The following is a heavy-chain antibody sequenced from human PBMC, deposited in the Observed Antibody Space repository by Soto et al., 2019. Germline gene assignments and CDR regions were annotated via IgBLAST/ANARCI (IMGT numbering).Heavy chain of an antibody. D-gene: IGHD1-7*01. CDR2: ISGSGGTA. CDR3: AKGRGKNWHCDY. Sequence: EVQLLESGGGSVQPGGSLRLSCAASGFTFSSYAMHWVRRPPGKGLEWVSSISGSGGTAYYADSVKGRFSISRDSLVNTFYLQMNSRRAEDTAVYYCAKGRGKNWHCDYCGEASLVTVSP. J-gene: IGHJ4*02. V-gene: IGHV3-23*01. CDR1: GFTFSSYA.